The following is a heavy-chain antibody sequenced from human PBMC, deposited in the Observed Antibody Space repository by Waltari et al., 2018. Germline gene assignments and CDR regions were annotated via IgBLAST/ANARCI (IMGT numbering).Heavy chain of an antibody. D-gene: IGHD3-10*01. CDR3: ARRLSRGSPSDAFDF. CDR2: IYPGDSQT. V-gene: IGHV5-51*01. Sequence: EVQLVQSGVEVKKPGEALKISCKASGYRFTNYWTGWVRQMPGKGLEWMAIIYPGDSQTRDSPSFQGQVTISVDKSINTAYLQWDSLKASDTAIYYCARRLSRGSPSDAFDFWGQGTMVSVSS. CDR1: GYRFTNYW. J-gene: IGHJ3*01.